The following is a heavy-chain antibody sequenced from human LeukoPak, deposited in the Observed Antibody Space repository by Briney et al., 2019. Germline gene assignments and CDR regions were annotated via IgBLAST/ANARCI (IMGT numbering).Heavy chain of an antibody. J-gene: IGHJ4*02. V-gene: IGHV4-34*01. CDR1: GGSFSGYY. Sequence: SETLSLTCAAYGGSFSGYYWSWIRQPPGKGLEWIGEINHSGSTNYNPSLKSRVTISVDTSKNQFSLKLSSVTAADTAVYYCARHDPTALDYWGQGTLVTVSS. CDR2: INHSGST. CDR3: ARHDPTALDY. D-gene: IGHD4-17*01.